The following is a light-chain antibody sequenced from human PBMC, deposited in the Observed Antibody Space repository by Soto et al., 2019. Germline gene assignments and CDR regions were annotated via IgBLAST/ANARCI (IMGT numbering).Light chain of an antibody. J-gene: IGKJ5*01. CDR1: QSISTY. V-gene: IGKV1-39*01. CDR2: AAS. CDR3: QQSYSFPLG. Sequence: DIQMTQSPSSLSTFVGDRITITCRASQSISTYVNWYQQRPGKAPILLISAASRLQSGVPSRFSGGGSGTDFTLTITNLRPEDFATYYCQQSYSFPLGFGQGTRLEIK.